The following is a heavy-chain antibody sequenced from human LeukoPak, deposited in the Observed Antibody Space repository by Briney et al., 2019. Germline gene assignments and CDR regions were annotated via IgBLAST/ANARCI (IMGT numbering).Heavy chain of an antibody. Sequence: SETLSLTCAVSGGSISSSNWWSWVRQPPGKGLEWIGEIYHSGSTNYNPSLKSRVTISVDKSKNQFSLKLSSVTAADTAVYYCARGAVNRYNWNDDNYYYYYMDVWGKGTTVIISS. D-gene: IGHD1-1*01. V-gene: IGHV4-4*02. CDR3: ARGAVNRYNWNDDNYYYYYMDV. CDR1: GGSISSSNW. CDR2: IYHSGST. J-gene: IGHJ6*03.